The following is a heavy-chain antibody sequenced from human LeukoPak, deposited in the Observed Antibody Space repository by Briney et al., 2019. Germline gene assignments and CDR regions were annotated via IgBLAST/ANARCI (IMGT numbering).Heavy chain of an antibody. D-gene: IGHD5-12*01. V-gene: IGHV3-7*01. J-gene: IGHJ4*02. CDR1: GFIFSDAW. CDR3: AREGDISVITYAY. Sequence: GGSLRLSCAGSGFIFSDAWMSWVRQAPGKGLEWVANIKQDGSEKYYADSVKGRFTISRDNAKNSLFLQMNSLRAEDTAVYYCAREGDISVITYAYWGQGTLVTVSS. CDR2: IKQDGSEK.